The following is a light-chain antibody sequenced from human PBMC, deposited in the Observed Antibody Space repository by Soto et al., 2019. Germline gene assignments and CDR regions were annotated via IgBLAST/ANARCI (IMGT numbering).Light chain of an antibody. Sequence: QSALTQPASVSGTPGQRVTISCSGSSSNIGSNTVNWYQQLPGTAPKLLIYSNNQRPSGVPDRFSGSKSGTSASLAISGLQSEDEADYYCAAWDDSLNGPVFGTGTKVTVL. CDR3: AAWDDSLNGPV. CDR1: SSNIGSNT. V-gene: IGLV1-44*01. J-gene: IGLJ1*01. CDR2: SNN.